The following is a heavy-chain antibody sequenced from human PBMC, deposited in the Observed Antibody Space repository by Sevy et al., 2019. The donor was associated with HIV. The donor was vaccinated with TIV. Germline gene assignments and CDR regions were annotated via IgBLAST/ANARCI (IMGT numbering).Heavy chain of an antibody. CDR3: AKDGPAGTGSFDY. D-gene: IGHD6-19*01. Sequence: GESLKISCAASGFTFSSYAMSWVRQAPGKGLEWVSAISGSGGSTYYADSVKGRFTISRDNSKNTLYLQMNSLRAEDTAVYYCAKDGPAGTGSFDYWGQGTLVTVSS. CDR2: ISGSGGST. CDR1: GFTFSSYA. V-gene: IGHV3-23*01. J-gene: IGHJ4*02.